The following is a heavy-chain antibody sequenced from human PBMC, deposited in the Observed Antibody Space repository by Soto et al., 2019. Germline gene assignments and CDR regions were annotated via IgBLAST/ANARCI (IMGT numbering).Heavy chain of an antibody. CDR1: GGSIISDY. D-gene: IGHD5-18*01. CDR2: IYYSGST. CDR3: ARDSKYCYGSPHYSYYGMDS. V-gene: IGHV4-59*01. J-gene: IGHJ6*04. Sequence: SETLCLTCTVSGGSIISDYWSWIRQPPGKGLEWIGYIYYSGSTNYNPSLKSRVTISVDTSKNQFSLKLSSVTAADTAVYYCARDSKYCYGSPHYSYYGMDSWREGTTVTVSS.